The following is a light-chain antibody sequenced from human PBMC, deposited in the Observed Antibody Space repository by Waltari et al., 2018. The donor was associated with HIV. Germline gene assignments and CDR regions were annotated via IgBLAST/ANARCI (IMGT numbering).Light chain of an antibody. V-gene: IGLV2-14*03. CDR1: SSDVGSYIY. CDR2: EVS. CDR3: DSYTSSNSYV. J-gene: IGLJ1*01. Sequence: SALTQPASVSASPGQSITISCTGTSSDVGSYIYLSWYQQHPGKAPKVMIYEVSNRPSGVSNRLSGSKSGNTASLTISGLQAEDEADYYCDSYTSSNSYVFGTGTKVTVL.